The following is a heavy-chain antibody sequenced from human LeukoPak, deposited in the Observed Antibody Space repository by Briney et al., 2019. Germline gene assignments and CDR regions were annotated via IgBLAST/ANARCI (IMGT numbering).Heavy chain of an antibody. CDR2: IKQDGSEK. J-gene: IGHJ4*02. CDR1: GFTFSSYW. Sequence: GGSLRLSCAASGFTFSSYWMSWVRQAPGKGLEWVANIKQDGSEKYYVDSVKGRFTISRDNTKNSLFLQMNSLRAEDSAFYYCAKGSGYSYFDHWGQGTLVTVSS. V-gene: IGHV3-7*03. CDR3: AKGSGYSYFDH. D-gene: IGHD5-24*01.